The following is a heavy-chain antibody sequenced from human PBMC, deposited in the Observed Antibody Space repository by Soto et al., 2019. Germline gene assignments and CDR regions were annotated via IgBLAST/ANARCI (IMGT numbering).Heavy chain of an antibody. V-gene: IGHV1-2*04. D-gene: IGHD5-18*01. CDR1: GYTFTGYY. Sequence: GASVKVSCKASGYTFTGYYMHWVRQAPGQGLEWMGWINPNSGGTNYAQKFQGWVTMTRDTSISTAYMELSRLRSDGTAVYYCARSQRGYSYGYSLAYWGQGTLVTVSS. CDR3: ARSQRGYSYGYSLAY. J-gene: IGHJ4*02. CDR2: INPNSGGT.